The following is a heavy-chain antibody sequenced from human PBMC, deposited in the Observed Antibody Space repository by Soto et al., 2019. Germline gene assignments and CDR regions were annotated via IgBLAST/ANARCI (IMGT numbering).Heavy chain of an antibody. CDR3: ARDEGRSGRPYYYYGMDV. J-gene: IGHJ6*02. D-gene: IGHD5-12*01. CDR2: ISSSSSYI. CDR1: GFTFSSYS. Sequence: PGGSLRLSCAASGFTFSSYSMNWVRQAPGKGLEWVSSISSSSSYIYYADSVKGRFTISRDNAKNSLYLQMNSLRAEDTAVYYCARDEGRSGRPYYYYGMDVWGQGTTVTVSS. V-gene: IGHV3-21*04.